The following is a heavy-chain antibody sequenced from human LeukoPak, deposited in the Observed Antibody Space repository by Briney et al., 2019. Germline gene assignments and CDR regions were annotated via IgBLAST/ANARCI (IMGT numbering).Heavy chain of an antibody. CDR3: ARGRIAVAGMGNWFDP. CDR2: IGTAGDT. J-gene: IGHJ5*02. D-gene: IGHD6-19*01. CDR1: GSTFSSYD. Sequence: PGGSLRLSCAASGSTFSSYDMHWVRQATGKGLEWVSAIGTAGDTYYPGSVKGRFTISRENAKNSLYLQMNSLRAGDTAVYYYARGRIAVAGMGNWFDPWGQGTLVTVSS. V-gene: IGHV3-13*01.